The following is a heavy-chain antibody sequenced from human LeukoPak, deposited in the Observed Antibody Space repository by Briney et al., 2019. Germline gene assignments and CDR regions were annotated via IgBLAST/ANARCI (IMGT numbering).Heavy chain of an antibody. J-gene: IGHJ4*02. CDR3: ARDQAAAGFDY. CDR1: GGSISSGGYY. Sequence: SETLSLTCAVSGGSISSGGYYWSWIRQHPGKGLEWIGYIYYSGSTYYNPSLKSRVTISVDTSKNQFSLKLSSVTAADTAVYYCARDQAAAGFDYWGQGTLVTVSS. V-gene: IGHV4-31*11. CDR2: IYYSGST. D-gene: IGHD6-13*01.